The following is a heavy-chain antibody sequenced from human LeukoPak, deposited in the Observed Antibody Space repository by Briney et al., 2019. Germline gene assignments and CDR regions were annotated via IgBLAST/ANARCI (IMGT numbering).Heavy chain of an antibody. CDR1: GGSFSGYY. J-gene: IGHJ5*02. CDR2: INHSGST. CDR3: ARDQQYHRPAGWFDP. Sequence: PSETLSLTCAVYGGSFSGYYWSWIRQPPGKGLEWIGEINHSGSTNYNPSLKSRVTISVATSKPQFSLELNSVTAADTAVYYCARDQQYHRPAGWFDPWGQGTLVTVSS. D-gene: IGHD1-14*01. V-gene: IGHV4-34*01.